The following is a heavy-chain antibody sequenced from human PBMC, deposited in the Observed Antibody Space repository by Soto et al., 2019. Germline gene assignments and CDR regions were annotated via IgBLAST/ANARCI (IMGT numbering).Heavy chain of an antibody. Sequence: QLQLQESGPGLVKPSETLSLTCTVSGGSISSSSYYWGWIRQPPGKGLEWIGSIYYSGSTYYNPSLKNRVTISVQTSKNQFPLKLSSVTAADTAVHYCASPRGDAYYDILTGYYSLDYFDYWGQGTLVTVSS. CDR1: GGSISSSSYY. V-gene: IGHV4-39*01. CDR2: IYYSGST. D-gene: IGHD3-9*01. CDR3: ASPRGDAYYDILTGYYSLDYFDY. J-gene: IGHJ4*02.